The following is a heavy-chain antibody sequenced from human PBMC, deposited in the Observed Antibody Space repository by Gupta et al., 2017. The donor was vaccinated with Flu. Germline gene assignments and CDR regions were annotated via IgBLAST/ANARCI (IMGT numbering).Heavy chain of an antibody. Sequence: VRQAPGKGLEWVSYISSSSSTIYYADSVKGRFTISRDNAKNSLYLQMNSLRDEDTAVYYCASPGGMARWSGTFDYWGQGTLVTVSS. J-gene: IGHJ4*02. CDR3: ASPGGMARWSGTFDY. D-gene: IGHD5-24*01. V-gene: IGHV3-48*02. CDR2: ISSSSSTI.